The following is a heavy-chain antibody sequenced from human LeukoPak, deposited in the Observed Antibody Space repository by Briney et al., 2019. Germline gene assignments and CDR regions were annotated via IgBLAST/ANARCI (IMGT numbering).Heavy chain of an antibody. CDR3: ARDGIVGAPVYMDV. CDR2: IYTSGST. V-gene: IGHV4-61*02. D-gene: IGHD1-26*01. CDR1: GGSISSGSHY. Sequence: SETLSLTCTVSGGSISSGSHYWSWIRQPAGKGLEWIGRIYTSGSTNYNPSLKSRVTISVDTSKNQFSLKLSSVTAADTAVYYCARDGIVGAPVYMDVWGKGTTVTISS. J-gene: IGHJ6*03.